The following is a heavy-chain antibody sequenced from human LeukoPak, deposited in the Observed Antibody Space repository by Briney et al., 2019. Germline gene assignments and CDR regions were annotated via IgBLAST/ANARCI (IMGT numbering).Heavy chain of an antibody. CDR1: GGSISSSSYY. CDR3: AKSFSETERATITAY. CDR2: IYYSGNN. Sequence: KPSETLSLTCTVSGGSISSSSYYWGWIRQPPGKGLEWIGSIYYSGNNYYNPSLRSRLTISVDTSKNQFSLRLSSVTAADTAIYYCAKSFSETERATITAYWGQGTLVTVSS. J-gene: IGHJ4*02. V-gene: IGHV4-39*07. D-gene: IGHD5-24*01.